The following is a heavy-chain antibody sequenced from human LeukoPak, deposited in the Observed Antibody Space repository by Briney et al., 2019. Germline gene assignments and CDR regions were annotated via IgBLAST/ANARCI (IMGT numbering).Heavy chain of an antibody. Sequence: GASVKVSCKASGYSFTGYYINWVRQAPGQGLEWMGWISPNSGSTNYAQTFQGRVTMTRDTSITTASMELNRHRSDAPDVDLCARAYDCGSTSCADDYCYSHMDVWGKGTTVTVSS. CDR1: GYSFTGYY. CDR3: ARAYDCGSTSCADDYCYSHMDV. CDR2: ISPNSGST. V-gene: IGHV1-2*02. J-gene: IGHJ6*03. D-gene: IGHD2-2*01.